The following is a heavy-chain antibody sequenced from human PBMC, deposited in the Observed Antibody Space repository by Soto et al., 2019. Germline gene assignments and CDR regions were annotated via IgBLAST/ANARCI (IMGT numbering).Heavy chain of an antibody. CDR3: ARNESSNIYGMDV. D-gene: IGHD6-6*01. V-gene: IGHV3-21*01. Sequence: PGGSLRLSCAASGSTFSSYSMNWVRQAPGKGLEWVSSISSSSFSINYADSVKGRFSISRDNAQNSLHLQMNNLRAEDTAVYYCARNESSNIYGMDVWGQGTTVTVSS. CDR1: GSTFSSYS. CDR2: ISSSSFSI. J-gene: IGHJ6*02.